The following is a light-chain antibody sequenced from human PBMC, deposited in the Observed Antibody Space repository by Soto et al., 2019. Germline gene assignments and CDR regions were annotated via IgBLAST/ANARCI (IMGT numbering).Light chain of an antibody. V-gene: IGKV3-20*01. CDR2: AAS. CDR1: QSVTSSN. CDR3: QHYDWPSIT. Sequence: EIVLTQSPGTLSLSPGERATLSCRASQSVTSSNVSWYQQRPGHARMLVFYAASSTATDLPDFFGGSVCETDFPITISRLEAEDSVFYYCQHYDWPSITFGQGTRLEIK. J-gene: IGKJ5*01.